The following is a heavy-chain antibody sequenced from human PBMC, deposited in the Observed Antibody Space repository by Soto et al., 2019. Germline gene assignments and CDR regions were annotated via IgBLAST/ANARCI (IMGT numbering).Heavy chain of an antibody. Sequence: QVQLQESGPGLVTTSGTLSLTCAVSGGSISSSNWWSWVRQPPGKGLEWIGEIYHIGRTNYNPSLKIRVTIAVDKSKNQVSLKLSSVTAADTAVYYCASKGRGYFDYWGQGTLVTVSS. CDR2: IYHIGRT. V-gene: IGHV4-4*02. J-gene: IGHJ4*02. CDR3: ASKGRGYFDY. D-gene: IGHD1-26*01. CDR1: GGSISSSNW.